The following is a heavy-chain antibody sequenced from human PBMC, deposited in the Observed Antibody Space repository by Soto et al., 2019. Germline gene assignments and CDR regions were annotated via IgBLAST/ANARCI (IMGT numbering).Heavy chain of an antibody. V-gene: IGHV5-51*03. CDR3: ARLGIWSYGMDV. J-gene: IGHJ6*02. CDR2: IYPGNSDI. CDR1: GYSFTTYW. Sequence: PGESLKISCQGSGYSFTTYWIGWVRQMPGKGLEWMGIIYPGNSDIRYSPSFQGQVTISADKSISTAYRKWSGLKASDTAMYYCARLGIWSYGMDVWGQGTTVTVSS. D-gene: IGHD3-16*01.